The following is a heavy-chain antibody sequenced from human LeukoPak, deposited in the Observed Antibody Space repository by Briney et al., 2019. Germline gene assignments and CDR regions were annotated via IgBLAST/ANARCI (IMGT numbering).Heavy chain of an antibody. V-gene: IGHV3-53*01. J-gene: IGHJ4*02. CDR1: EFTVYNN. CDR2: IYSHGAT. D-gene: IGHD3-22*01. CDR3: TRKTDSGGSGDY. Sequence: GGSLRLSCAASEFTVYNNMTWVRQAPGKGLECVSVIYSHGATYYAVSVKGRFTISRDKSKNTLYLQMNDLRPDDTAVYYCTRKTDSGGSGDYWGQGALVTVSS.